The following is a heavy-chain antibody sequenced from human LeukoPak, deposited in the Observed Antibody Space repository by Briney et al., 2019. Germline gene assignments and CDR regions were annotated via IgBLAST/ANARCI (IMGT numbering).Heavy chain of an antibody. CDR1: GSTFDNYA. V-gene: IGHV3-23*01. D-gene: IGHD3-16*01. CDR3: AKDRWEITIGGAFGF. J-gene: IGHJ3*01. Sequence: GGSLRLSCEASGSTFDNYAMSWVRQAPGKGLEWVSTIGISAGSTYYADAVKGRFTISRDNSKKTVILQMNRLRVEDTAVYYCAKDRWEITIGGAFGFWGQGTKVAVSS. CDR2: IGISAGST.